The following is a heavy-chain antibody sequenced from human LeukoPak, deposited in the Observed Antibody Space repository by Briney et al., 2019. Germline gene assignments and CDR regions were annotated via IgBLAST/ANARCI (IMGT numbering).Heavy chain of an antibody. Sequence: GGSLRLSCAAPGFTFSSYGMHWVRQAPGKGLEWVAVISYDGSNKYYADSVKGRFTISRDNSKNTLYLQMNSLRAEDTALYYCAKDGGPSSSWVDYWGQGTLVTVSS. J-gene: IGHJ4*02. V-gene: IGHV3-30*18. D-gene: IGHD6-13*01. CDR2: ISYDGSNK. CDR1: GFTFSSYG. CDR3: AKDGGPSSSWVDY.